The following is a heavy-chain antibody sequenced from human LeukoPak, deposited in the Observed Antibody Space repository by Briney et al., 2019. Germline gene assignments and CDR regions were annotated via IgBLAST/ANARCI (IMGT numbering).Heavy chain of an antibody. V-gene: IGHV3-33*01. J-gene: IGHJ4*02. CDR2: IWHDGSHK. CDR1: GFIFVDYG. D-gene: IGHD3-9*01. Sequence: PGGSLRLSCATSGFIFVDYGMHWVRQAPGKGLEWVAVIWHDGSHKYYADSVKARLTISRDDSRNTLYLQMNSLRADDTAMYYCARDDIFGGYTIDYWGQGTPVTVSS. CDR3: ARDDIFGGYTIDY.